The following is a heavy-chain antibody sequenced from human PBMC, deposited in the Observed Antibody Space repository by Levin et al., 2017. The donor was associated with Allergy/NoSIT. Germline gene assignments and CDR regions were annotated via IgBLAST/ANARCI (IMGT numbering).Heavy chain of an antibody. J-gene: IGHJ3*02. V-gene: IGHV3-9*01. D-gene: IGHD3-22*01. Sequence: SCAASGFTFDDYAMHWVRQAPGKGLEWVSGISWNSGSIGYADSVKGRFTISRDNAKNSLYLQMNSLRAEDTALYYCAKDYYYDSSGHLRYLGGAFDIWGQGTMVTVSS. CDR3: AKDYYYDSSGHLRYLGGAFDI. CDR1: GFTFDDYA. CDR2: ISWNSGSI.